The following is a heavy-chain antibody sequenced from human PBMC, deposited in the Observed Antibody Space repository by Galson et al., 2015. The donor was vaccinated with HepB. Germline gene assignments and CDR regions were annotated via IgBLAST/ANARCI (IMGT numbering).Heavy chain of an antibody. Sequence: SVKVSCKASGYTFTSYAMNWVRQAPGQGLEWMGWINTNTGNPTYAQGFTGRFVFSLDTSVSTAYLQISSLKAEDTAVYYCARATSDRSLILRYFDWPSYYYYYYMDVWGKGTTVTVSS. CDR1: GYTFTSYA. CDR2: INTNTGNP. J-gene: IGHJ6*03. D-gene: IGHD3-9*01. CDR3: ARATSDRSLILRYFDWPSYYYYYYMDV. V-gene: IGHV7-4-1*02.